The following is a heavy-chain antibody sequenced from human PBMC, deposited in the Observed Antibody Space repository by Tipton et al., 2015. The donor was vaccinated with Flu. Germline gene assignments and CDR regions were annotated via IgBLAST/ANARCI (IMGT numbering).Heavy chain of an antibody. D-gene: IGHD3-10*02. V-gene: IGHV4-39*01. CDR1: SGSIRSTNYF. Sequence: GLVKPSETLSLTCTVSSGSIRSTNYFCAWIRQPPGKRLELIGSVYPSGTPYYNPSLKSRVTISVDTSKSQFSLKLRSVTAADTAVYYCARLSFYDVDLKNFYFEDWGQGTLVTVS. J-gene: IGHJ4*02. CDR2: VYPSGTP. CDR3: ARLSFYDVDLKNFYFED.